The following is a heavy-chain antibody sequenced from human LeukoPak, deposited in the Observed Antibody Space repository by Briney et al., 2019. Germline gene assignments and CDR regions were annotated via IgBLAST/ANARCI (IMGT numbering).Heavy chain of an antibody. J-gene: IGHJ4*02. D-gene: IGHD1-7*01. Sequence: GGSLRLSCAASGFTFSSYWMSWVRQAPGKGLEWVANIKQDGSEKYYVDSVKGRFTISRDNAKNSLYLQMNSLRAEDTAVYYRARVAPELELRHWGQGTLVTVSS. CDR1: GFTFSSYW. CDR2: IKQDGSEK. V-gene: IGHV3-7*01. CDR3: ARVAPELELRH.